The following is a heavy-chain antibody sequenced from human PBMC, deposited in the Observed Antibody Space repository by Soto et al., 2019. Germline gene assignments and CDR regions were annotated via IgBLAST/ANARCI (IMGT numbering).Heavy chain of an antibody. CDR1: GFTFSGFD. Sequence: GGSLRLSCEASGFTFSGFDMHWVRQPTGKGLEWVSSIGTAGDTYYAVSVKGRFTISRDNAKNSLSLQMNSLRAGDMAVYFCAKSLEIGTHFFDSWGQGTQVTVS. J-gene: IGHJ4*02. D-gene: IGHD6-13*01. CDR3: AKSLEIGTHFFDS. CDR2: IGTAGDT. V-gene: IGHV3-13*01.